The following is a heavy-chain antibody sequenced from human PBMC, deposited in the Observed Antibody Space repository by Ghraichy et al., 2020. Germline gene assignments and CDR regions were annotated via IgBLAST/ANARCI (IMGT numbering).Heavy chain of an antibody. D-gene: IGHD3-3*01. CDR3: AKVDYDFWSGYYPNWFDP. J-gene: IGHJ5*02. CDR2: ISGSGGST. Sequence: LSLTCAASGFTFSSYAMSWVRQAPGKGLEWVSAISGSGGSTYYADSVKGRFTISRDNSKNTLYLQMNSLRAEDTAVYYCAKVDYDFWSGYYPNWFDPWGQGTLVTVSS. CDR1: GFTFSSYA. V-gene: IGHV3-23*01.